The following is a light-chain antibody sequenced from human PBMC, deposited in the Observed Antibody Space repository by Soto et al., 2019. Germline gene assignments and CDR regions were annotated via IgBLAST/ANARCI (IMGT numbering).Light chain of an antibody. CDR2: LAS. Sequence: DIRVTQSPSSLSASVGDRVTITCRASQSISRYINWYQKKPGKAPKLLLSLASSLQSGVPSRFSGSGSGTDFTLTISSLQPEDSATYYCQQSYSTIFSFGGGTKVEI. J-gene: IGKJ4*01. V-gene: IGKV1-39*01. CDR3: QQSYSTIFS. CDR1: QSISRY.